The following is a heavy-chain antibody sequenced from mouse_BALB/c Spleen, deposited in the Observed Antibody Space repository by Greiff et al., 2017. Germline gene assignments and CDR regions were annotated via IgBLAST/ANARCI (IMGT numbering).Heavy chain of an antibody. CDR1: GYTFTSYW. D-gene: IGHD2-3*01. Sequence: QVQLKESGAELAKPGASVKMSCKASGYTFTSYWMHWVKQRPGQGLEWIGYINPSTGYTEYNQKFKDKATLTADKSSSTAYMQLSSLTSEDSAVYHCARHGYSFAYWGQGTLVTVSA. V-gene: IGHV1-7*01. J-gene: IGHJ3*01. CDR3: ARHGYSFAY. CDR2: INPSTGYT.